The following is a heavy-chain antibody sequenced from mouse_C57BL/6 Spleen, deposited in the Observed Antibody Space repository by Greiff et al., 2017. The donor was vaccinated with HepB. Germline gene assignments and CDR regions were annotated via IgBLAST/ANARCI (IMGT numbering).Heavy chain of an antibody. V-gene: IGHV1-82*01. D-gene: IGHD2-4*01. Sequence: QVTLKVSGPELVKPGASVKISCKASGYAFSSSWMNWVKQRPGKGLEWIGRIYPGDGDTNYNGKFKGKATLTADKSSSTAYMQLSSLTSEDSAVYFCARNYDLDYWGQGTTLTVSS. CDR2: IYPGDGDT. CDR3: ARNYDLDY. J-gene: IGHJ2*01. CDR1: GYAFSSSW.